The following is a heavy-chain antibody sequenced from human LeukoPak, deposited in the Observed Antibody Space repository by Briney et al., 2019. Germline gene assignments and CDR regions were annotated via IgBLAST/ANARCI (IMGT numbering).Heavy chain of an antibody. J-gene: IGHJ4*02. Sequence: GGSLRLSCAASGFTFSNCAMSWVRQTPGKGLEWVSTISGSGLTTHYADSVKGRFTISRDNSKNTLYLQMNSLSAEEMAIYLCAKSAGGTRSQIDYWGQGTLVTVSS. CDR1: GFTFSNCA. V-gene: IGHV3-23*01. D-gene: IGHD1-1*01. CDR2: ISGSGLTT. CDR3: AKSAGGTRSQIDY.